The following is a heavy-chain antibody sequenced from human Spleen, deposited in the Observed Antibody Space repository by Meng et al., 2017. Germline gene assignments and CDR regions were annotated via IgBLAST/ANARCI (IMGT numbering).Heavy chain of an antibody. J-gene: IGHJ6*02. D-gene: IGHD6-6*01. Sequence: GGSLRLSCAASGFTFSDYYMNWVRQAPGKGLEWVSFISSSSTIYYADSVKGRFTISRDNAKNSLYLQMNSLRAEDTAVYYCARSIGVVWGQGTTVTVSS. CDR2: ISSSSTI. CDR1: GFTFSDYY. V-gene: IGHV3-69-1*01. CDR3: ARSIGVV.